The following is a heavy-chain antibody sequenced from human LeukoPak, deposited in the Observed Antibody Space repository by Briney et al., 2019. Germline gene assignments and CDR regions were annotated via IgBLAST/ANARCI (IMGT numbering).Heavy chain of an antibody. CDR2: IYYSGST. V-gene: IGHV4-59*12. J-gene: IGHJ4*02. D-gene: IGHD3-10*01. CDR3: ARVVYSGSWGYFDY. CDR1: GGSISSYY. Sequence: SETLSLTCTVSGGSISSYYWTWIRQPPGKGLEWIGYIYYSGSTNYNPSLKSRVTMSVDTSKTQFSLKLSSVAAADTAVYYCARVVYSGSWGYFDYWGQGTLVTVSS.